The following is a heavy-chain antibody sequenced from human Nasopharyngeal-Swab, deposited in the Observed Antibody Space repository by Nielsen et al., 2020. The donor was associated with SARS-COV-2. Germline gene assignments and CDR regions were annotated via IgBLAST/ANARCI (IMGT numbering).Heavy chain of an antibody. V-gene: IGHV3-23*01. J-gene: IGHJ4*02. CDR1: GFTFSSYA. CDR3: TGGVTMVRH. Sequence: GESLKISCAASGFTFSSYAMSWVRQAPGKGLEWVSAISGSGGSTYYADSVKGRFTISRDDSKNTAYLQMNSLKTEDTAVYYCTGGVTMVRHWGQGTLVTVSS. D-gene: IGHD3-10*01. CDR2: ISGSGGST.